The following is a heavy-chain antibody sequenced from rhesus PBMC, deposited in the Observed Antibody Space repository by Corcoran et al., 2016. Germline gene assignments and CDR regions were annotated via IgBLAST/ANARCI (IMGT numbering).Heavy chain of an antibody. CDR2: IDSSIGST. Sequence: QVQLQESGPGVVKPSETLSLTCAVSGYSISSGYDWSWIRQPPGQGLEWIGYIDSSIGSTNYNPSLKNRVTISKDTSKNQFSLKLSSVTAADTAVYYCARDRYSSRSRYFDYWGQGVLVTVSS. V-gene: IGHV4-127*01. CDR3: ARDRYSSRSRYFDY. CDR1: GYSISSGYD. J-gene: IGHJ4*01. D-gene: IGHD6-13*01.